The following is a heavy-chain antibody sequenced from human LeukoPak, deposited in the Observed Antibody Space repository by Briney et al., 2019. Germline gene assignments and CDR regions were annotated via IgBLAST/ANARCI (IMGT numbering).Heavy chain of an antibody. CDR2: ISYDGSNK. CDR1: GFTFSSYA. Sequence: GRSLRLSCAASGFTFSSYAMHWVRQAPGKGLGWVAVISYDGSNKYYADSVKGRFTISRDNSKNTLYLQMNSLRAEDTAVYYCARDSTYYYDSSGYPSHWGQGTLVTVSS. D-gene: IGHD3-22*01. J-gene: IGHJ4*02. V-gene: IGHV3-30-3*01. CDR3: ARDSTYYYDSSGYPSH.